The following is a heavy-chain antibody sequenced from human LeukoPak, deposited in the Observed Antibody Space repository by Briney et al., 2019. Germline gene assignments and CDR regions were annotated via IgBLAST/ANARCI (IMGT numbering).Heavy chain of an antibody. CDR1: GFTFSNYW. Sequence: GGSLRLSCAASGFTFSNYWMSWVRQAPGKGLEWVANIKQDGSEKYYVDSVKGRFTISRDNAKNSLYLQMNSLRAEDTAVYYCAKDYMVRGVISAWYYFDYWGQGTLVTVSS. V-gene: IGHV3-7*01. D-gene: IGHD3-10*01. J-gene: IGHJ4*02. CDR3: AKDYMVRGVISAWYYFDY. CDR2: IKQDGSEK.